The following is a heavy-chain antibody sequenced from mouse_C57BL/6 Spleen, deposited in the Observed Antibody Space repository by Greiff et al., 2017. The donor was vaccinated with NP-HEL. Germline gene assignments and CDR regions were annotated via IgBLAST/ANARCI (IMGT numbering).Heavy chain of an antibody. CDR2: IYPGDGDT. V-gene: IGHV1-82*01. CDR1: GYAFSSSW. D-gene: IGHD1-1*01. Sequence: QVQLQQSGPELVKPGASVKISCKASGYAFSSSWMNWVKQRPGKGLEWIGRIYPGDGDTTYNGKFKGKATLTADKSSSTAYMQLSSLTSEDSAVYFCAAYYYGSSYPYYFDYWGQGTTLTVSS. J-gene: IGHJ2*01. CDR3: AAYYYGSSYPYYFDY.